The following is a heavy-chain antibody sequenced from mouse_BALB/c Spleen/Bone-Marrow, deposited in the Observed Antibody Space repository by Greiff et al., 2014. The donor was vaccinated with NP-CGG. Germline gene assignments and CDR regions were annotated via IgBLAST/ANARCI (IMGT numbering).Heavy chain of an antibody. V-gene: IGHV1-20*02. D-gene: IGHD2-3*01. J-gene: IGHJ4*01. CDR1: GYSLTGYF. Sequence: EVQRVESGPELVKPGASVKISCKASGYSLTGYFMNWVMQSHGKSLEWIGRINPYNGDTFYNQKFKGKATLTVDKSSSTAHMELRSLASEDSAVYYCARGGLLRAMDYWGQGTSVTVSS. CDR3: ARGGLLRAMDY. CDR2: INPYNGDT.